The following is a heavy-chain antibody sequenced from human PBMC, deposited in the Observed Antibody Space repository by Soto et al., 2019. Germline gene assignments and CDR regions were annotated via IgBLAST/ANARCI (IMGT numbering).Heavy chain of an antibody. Sequence: ASVKVSCKASGYTFTSYGISWVRQAPGQGLEWMGWISAYNGNTNYAQKLQGRVTMTTDTSTSTAYMELRSLRSDDTAVYYCTRDLTDYGDLDYWGQGTLVTVSS. CDR2: ISAYNGNT. CDR3: TRDLTDYGDLDY. V-gene: IGHV1-18*01. D-gene: IGHD4-17*01. CDR1: GYTFTSYG. J-gene: IGHJ4*02.